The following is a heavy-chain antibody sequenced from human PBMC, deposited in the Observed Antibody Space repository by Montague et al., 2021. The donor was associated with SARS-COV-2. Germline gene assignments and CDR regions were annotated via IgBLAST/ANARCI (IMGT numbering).Heavy chain of an antibody. Sequence: PELVKPTQTLTLTCTSSGFSLSTSGMRASWIRQPPGKALEWLARIDWDDDKFYSTSLKTRLTISKDTSKNQVVLTMTNMDPVDTATYYCARSYYDILTAYYTPFDYWGQGTLVTVSS. V-gene: IGHV2-70*04. CDR3: ARSYYDILTAYYTPFDY. CDR1: GFSLSTSGMR. CDR2: IDWDDDK. D-gene: IGHD3-9*01. J-gene: IGHJ4*02.